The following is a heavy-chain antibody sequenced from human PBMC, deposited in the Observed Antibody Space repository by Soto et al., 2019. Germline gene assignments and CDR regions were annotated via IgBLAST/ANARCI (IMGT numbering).Heavy chain of an antibody. CDR2: MNPDRGHT. CDR3: ARSTATIDY. Sequence: QVQLVQSGAEVKKPGASVKVSCRASGYTFTTYDIHWVRQANGQGLEWMGWMNPDRGHTKFAQKFQGRVTLTRDTSTNKAYMELTSLKSDDTAVYYCARSTATIDYWGQGTWVNVSS. CDR1: GYTFTTYD. V-gene: IGHV1-8*01. J-gene: IGHJ4*02. D-gene: IGHD4-17*01.